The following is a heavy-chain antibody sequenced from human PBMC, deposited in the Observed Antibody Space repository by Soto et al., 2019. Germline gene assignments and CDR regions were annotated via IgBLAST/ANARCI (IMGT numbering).Heavy chain of an antibody. V-gene: IGHV1-18*01. J-gene: IGHJ6*02. D-gene: IGHD6-19*01. CDR3: ARDSSGWYELNYYYYGMDV. Sequence: ASVKVSCKASGYTFTSYGISWVRQAPGQGLEWMGWISAYNSNTNYAQKLQGRVTMTTDTSTSTAYMELRSLRSDDTAVYYCARDSSGWYELNYYYYGMDVWGQGTTVTVSS. CDR2: ISAYNSNT. CDR1: GYTFTSYG.